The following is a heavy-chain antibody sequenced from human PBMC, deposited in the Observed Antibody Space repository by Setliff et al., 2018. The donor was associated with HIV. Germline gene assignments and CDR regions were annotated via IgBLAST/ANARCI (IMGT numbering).Heavy chain of an antibody. CDR3: ATKVYCTNGVCLDAFDI. CDR2: IIPNSGGT. D-gene: IGHD2-8*01. J-gene: IGHJ3*02. V-gene: IGHV1-2*06. Sequence: RASVKVSCKASGYTFTAYFMHWVRQAPGQGLEWMGRIIPNSGGTNYAQKFQGRVTMTRDTSISTGYMGLSRLRSDDTAVYYCATKVYCTNGVCLDAFDIWGQGTMVT. CDR1: GYTFTAYF.